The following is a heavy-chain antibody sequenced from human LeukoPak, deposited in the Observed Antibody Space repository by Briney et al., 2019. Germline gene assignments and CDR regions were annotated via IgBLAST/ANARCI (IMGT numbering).Heavy chain of an antibody. Sequence: SETLSLTCAVSGYSISSGYYWGWIRQPPGKGLEWIGSIYHSGSTYYNPSLKSRVTISVDTSKNQFSLKLSSVTAADTAAYYCARGGILDIVVVPAAGLGVPLDYFDYWGQGTLVTVSS. V-gene: IGHV4-38-2*01. CDR2: IYHSGST. CDR3: ARGGILDIVVVPAAGLGVPLDYFDY. CDR1: GYSISSGYY. J-gene: IGHJ4*02. D-gene: IGHD2-2*01.